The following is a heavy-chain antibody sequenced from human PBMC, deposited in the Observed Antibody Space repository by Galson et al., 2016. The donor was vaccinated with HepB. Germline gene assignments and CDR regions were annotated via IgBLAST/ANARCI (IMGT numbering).Heavy chain of an antibody. CDR2: VKQDGSEK. CDR3: ARDGPHDFWSGYPFDY. Sequence: SLRLSCAASGFAFNTYWMSWVRHAPGKGLEWVANVKQDGSEKYYVDSVKGRFTISRDNAKNSLYLQMNSLRAEDTAVYYCARDGPHDFWSGYPFDYWGQGTLVTVSS. CDR1: GFAFNTYW. J-gene: IGHJ4*02. V-gene: IGHV3-7*01. D-gene: IGHD3-3*01.